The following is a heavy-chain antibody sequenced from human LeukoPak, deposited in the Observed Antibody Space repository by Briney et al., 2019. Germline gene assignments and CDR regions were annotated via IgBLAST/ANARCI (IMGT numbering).Heavy chain of an antibody. Sequence: GGSLRLSCAASGFSFSTYNVNWVRQAPGKGLEWVSSISSSSDYIYYADSVKGRFTISRDNAKNSLYLQINSLRAEDTAIYYCAIIGTPGETEYYRLWGQGTRVPVSS. CDR1: GFSFSTYN. J-gene: IGHJ1*01. D-gene: IGHD2-21*01. CDR3: AIIGTPGETEYYRL. CDR2: ISSSSDYI. V-gene: IGHV3-21*01.